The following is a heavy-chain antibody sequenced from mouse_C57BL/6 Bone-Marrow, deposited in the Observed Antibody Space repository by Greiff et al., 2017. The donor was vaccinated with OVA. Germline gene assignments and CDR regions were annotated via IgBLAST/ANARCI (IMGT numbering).Heavy chain of an antibody. D-gene: IGHD2-3*01. J-gene: IGHJ1*03. CDR2: IYPRSGNT. CDR1: GYTFTSYG. V-gene: IGHV1-81*01. CDR3: AEGWLLKYFDV. Sequence: VQRVESGAELARPGASVKLSCKASGYTFTSYGISWVKQRTGQGLEWIGEIYPRSGNTYYNEKFKGKATLTADKSSSTAYMELRSLTSEDSAVYFCAEGWLLKYFDVWGTGTTVTVSS.